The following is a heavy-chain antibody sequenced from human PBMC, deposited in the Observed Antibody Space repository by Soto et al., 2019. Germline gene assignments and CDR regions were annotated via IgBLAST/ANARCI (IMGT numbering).Heavy chain of an antibody. CDR1: GYTFTRSG. J-gene: IGHJ6*02. CDR3: AREGVALYYYYGMDV. V-gene: IGHV1-18*01. CDR2: ISSYNGDT. Sequence: QVQLVQSGAEVKKPGASVKVSCKASGYTFTRSGISWVRQAPGQGPEWMGWISSYNGDTNYAQTFQGRVTMTTDTSTSTAYMELRSLRSDDTAVYDCAREGVALYYYYGMDVWGQGTPVTVSS. D-gene: IGHD5-12*01.